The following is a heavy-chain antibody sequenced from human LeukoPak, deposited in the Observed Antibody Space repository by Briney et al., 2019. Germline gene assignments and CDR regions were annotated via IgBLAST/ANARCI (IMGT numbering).Heavy chain of an antibody. CDR3: ARYGDNSYHFDY. J-gene: IGHJ4*02. D-gene: IGHD4-23*01. Sequence: SETLSLTCAVSGGSISSSNWWSWVRQHPGKGLEWIGYIYYSGSTYYNPSLKSRLTISVDTSKNQFSLKLSSVTAADTAVYYCARYGDNSYHFDYWGQGALVTVSS. CDR2: IYYSGST. V-gene: IGHV4-4*02. CDR1: GGSISSSNW.